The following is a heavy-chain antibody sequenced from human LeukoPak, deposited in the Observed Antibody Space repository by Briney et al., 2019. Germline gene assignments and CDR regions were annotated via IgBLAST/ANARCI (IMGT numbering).Heavy chain of an antibody. CDR2: IYHSGST. Sequence: SSETLSLTCAVSGGSISSSNWWSWVRQPPGKGLEWIGEIYHSGSTNYNPSLKSRVTISVDKSKNQFSLKLSSVTAADTAVYYCARESGYYYGSYFDYWGQGTLVTVSS. CDR3: ARESGYYYGSYFDY. V-gene: IGHV4-4*02. D-gene: IGHD3-22*01. J-gene: IGHJ4*02. CDR1: GGSISSSNW.